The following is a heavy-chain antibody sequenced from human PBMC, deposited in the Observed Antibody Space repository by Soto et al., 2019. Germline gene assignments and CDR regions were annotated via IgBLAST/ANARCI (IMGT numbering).Heavy chain of an antibody. D-gene: IGHD5-18*01. CDR3: AKAMDTAMVRRGYYFDY. CDR1: GFTFSSYA. CDR2: ISGSGGST. Sequence: PGGSLRLSCAASGFTFSSYAMSWVRQAPGKGLEWVSAISGSGGSTYYADSVKGRFTISRDNSKNTLYLQMNSLRAEDTAVYYCAKAMDTAMVRRGYYFDYWGQGTPVTVSS. J-gene: IGHJ4*02. V-gene: IGHV3-23*01.